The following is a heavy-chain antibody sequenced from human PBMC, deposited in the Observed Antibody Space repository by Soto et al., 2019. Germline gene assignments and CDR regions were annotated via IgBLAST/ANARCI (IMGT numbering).Heavy chain of an antibody. D-gene: IGHD2-8*01. J-gene: IGHJ5*02. CDR3: AREGRNCTNGVCYSNWFDP. Sequence: QVQLVQSGAEVKKPGASVKVSCKASGYTFTGYYMHWVRQAPGQGLEWMGWINPNSGGTNYAQKFQGRVTMTRDTSISTAYMELSRLRSDDTAMYYCAREGRNCTNGVCYSNWFDPWGQGTLVTVSS. CDR2: INPNSGGT. CDR1: GYTFTGYY. V-gene: IGHV1-2*02.